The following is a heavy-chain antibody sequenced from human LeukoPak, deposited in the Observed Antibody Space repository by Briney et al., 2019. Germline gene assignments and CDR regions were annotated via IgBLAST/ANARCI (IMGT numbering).Heavy chain of an antibody. J-gene: IGHJ6*03. V-gene: IGHV4-39*07. CDR2: IYYSGST. CDR3: ARGPGSGYYFRYMDV. Sequence: PSETLSLTCTVSGGSISSSSYYWGWIRQPPGKGLEWIGSIYYSGSTYYNPSLKSRVTISVDTSKNQFSLKLSSVTAADTAVYYCARGPGSGYYFRYMDVWGKGTTVTVSS. D-gene: IGHD3-3*01. CDR1: GGSISSSSYY.